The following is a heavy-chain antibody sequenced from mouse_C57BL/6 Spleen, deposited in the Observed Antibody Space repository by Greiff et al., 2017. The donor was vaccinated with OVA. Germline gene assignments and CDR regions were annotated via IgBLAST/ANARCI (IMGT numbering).Heavy chain of an antibody. CDR3: ARHEEGWLSLSY. V-gene: IGHV1-62-2*01. Sequence: VQRVESGAELVKPGASVKLSCKASGYTFTEYTIHWVKQRSGQGLEWIGWFYPGSGSIKYNEKFKDKATLTADKSSSTVYMELSRLTSEDSAVYFCARHEEGWLSLSYWGQGTLVTVSA. CDR2: FYPGSGSI. CDR1: GYTFTEYT. D-gene: IGHD2-3*01. J-gene: IGHJ3*01.